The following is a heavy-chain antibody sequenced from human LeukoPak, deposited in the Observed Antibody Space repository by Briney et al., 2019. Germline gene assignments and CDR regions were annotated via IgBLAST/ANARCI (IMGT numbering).Heavy chain of an antibody. CDR2: ISAYNGNT. CDR3: ARTGKIQWLVPEYYFDY. V-gene: IGHV1-18*01. Sequence: ASVKVSCKASGYTFTGYGISWVRQAPGQGLEWMGWISAYNGNTNYAQKLQGRVTMTTDTSTSTAYMELRSLRSDDTAVYYCARTGKIQWLVPEYYFDYWGQGTLVTVSS. D-gene: IGHD5-12*01. J-gene: IGHJ4*02. CDR1: GYTFTGYG.